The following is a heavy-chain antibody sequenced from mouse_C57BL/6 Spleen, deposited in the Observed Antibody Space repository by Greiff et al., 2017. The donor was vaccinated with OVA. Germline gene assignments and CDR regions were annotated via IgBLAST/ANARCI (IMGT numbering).Heavy chain of an antibody. D-gene: IGHD1-1*01. CDR3: ARCYYGSSYLDY. V-gene: IGHV5-17*01. Sequence: EVQRVESGGGLVKPGGSLKLSCAASGFTFSDDGMHWVRQAPEKGLEWVAYISSGSSTIYYADTVKGRFTISRDNAKNTLFLQMTSLRSEDTAMYYCARCYYGSSYLDYWGQGTTLTVSS. CDR1: GFTFSDDG. CDR2: ISSGSSTI. J-gene: IGHJ2*01.